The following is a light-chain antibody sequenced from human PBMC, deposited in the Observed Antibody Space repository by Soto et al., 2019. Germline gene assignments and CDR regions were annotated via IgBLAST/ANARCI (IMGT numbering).Light chain of an antibody. CDR3: QKYNSAPYA. Sequence: DIQMTQSPSSLSASVGDRVTITCRASQGISNYLAWYQQRPGQVPKLLIYGAFTLRSGVPSRFSGSGSWTDFTLTISSLQPEDVATYYCQKYNSAPYAFGQGTKLEIK. CDR2: GAF. V-gene: IGKV1-27*01. J-gene: IGKJ2*01. CDR1: QGISNY.